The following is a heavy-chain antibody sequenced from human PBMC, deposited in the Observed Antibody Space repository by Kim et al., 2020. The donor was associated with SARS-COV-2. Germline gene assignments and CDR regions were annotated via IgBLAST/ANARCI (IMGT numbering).Heavy chain of an antibody. CDR3: ARGDMVRGAHGY. CDR2: INHSGST. D-gene: IGHD3-10*01. CDR1: GGSFSGYY. Sequence: SETLSLTCAVYGGSFSGYYWSWIRQPPGKGLEWIGEINHSGSTNYNPSLKSRVTISVDTSKNQFSLKLSSVTAADTAVYYCARGDMVRGAHGYWGQGTLV. J-gene: IGHJ4*02. V-gene: IGHV4-34*01.